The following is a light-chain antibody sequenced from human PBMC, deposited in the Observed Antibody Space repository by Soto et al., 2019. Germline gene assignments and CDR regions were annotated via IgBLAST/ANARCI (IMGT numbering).Light chain of an antibody. CDR1: QGVTSY. V-gene: IGKV1-9*01. Sequence: IQLTQSPSSLSASVGGRVTLTCRASQGVTSYLAWYQQKPGKAPKLLIYAASTLQSGVPSRFSGSGSVTDFTLTISSLQPEDFATYYCLQLNTYPFTFGPGTKVEIK. J-gene: IGKJ3*01. CDR3: LQLNTYPFT. CDR2: AAS.